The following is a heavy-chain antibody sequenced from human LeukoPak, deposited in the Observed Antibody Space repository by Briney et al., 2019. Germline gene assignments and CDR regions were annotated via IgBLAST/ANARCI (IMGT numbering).Heavy chain of an antibody. CDR1: GITFSNYG. CDR2: ISTTNNSA. Sequence: PGGSLSLSCVASGITFSNYGMNWVRQAPGKGLEWVAGISTTNNSAHYADSVKGRFTISRDNSKNTLYLQMVSLRAEETALYCCAGHYSFGYKSKFDYWGQGTLVAVSS. V-gene: IGHV3-23*01. J-gene: IGHJ4*02. D-gene: IGHD3-22*01. CDR3: AGHYSFGYKSKFDY.